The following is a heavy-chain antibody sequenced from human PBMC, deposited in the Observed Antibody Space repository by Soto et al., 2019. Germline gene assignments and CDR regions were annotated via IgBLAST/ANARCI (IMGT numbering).Heavy chain of an antibody. CDR3: GRESGETWDYEAS. Sequence: SETLSLTCTVSGGSISSYRWSWIRQPAGKGLEWIGRLNTYGNTHYNPSLKSRVTVSVDTSRNQFFLTLRSVTAADSAVYHCGRESGETWDYEASWGQGTPVTVS. CDR1: GGSISSYR. D-gene: IGHD1-7*01. CDR2: LNTYGNT. J-gene: IGHJ5*02. V-gene: IGHV4-4*07.